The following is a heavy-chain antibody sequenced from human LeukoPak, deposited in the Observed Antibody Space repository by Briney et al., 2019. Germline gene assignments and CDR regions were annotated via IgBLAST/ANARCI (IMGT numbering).Heavy chain of an antibody. CDR2: VYYTGET. D-gene: IGHD3-16*01. CDR3: ANSPPGDYGVGN. Sequence: KPSGTLSLTCSVSGGSITSHYRSWIRQPPGKGLEWLGYVYYTGETRSIPSLRSRLIMSIDTSRNQVSLTLNFVTAADTAIYYCANSPPGDYGVGNWGQGILVTVSS. J-gene: IGHJ4*02. CDR1: GGSITSHY. V-gene: IGHV4-59*08.